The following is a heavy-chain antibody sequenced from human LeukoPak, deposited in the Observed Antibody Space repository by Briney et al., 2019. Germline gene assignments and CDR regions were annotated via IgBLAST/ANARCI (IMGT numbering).Heavy chain of an antibody. V-gene: IGHV3-49*04. CDR2: IRSKAYGGTT. D-gene: IGHD4-17*01. J-gene: IGHJ4*02. Sequence: GGSLRLSCTASGCTFGDYAMSWVRQAPGKGLEWVGFIRSKAYGGTTEYAASVKGRFTISRDDSKSIAYLQMTSLKTEDTAVYYCTPIDYGDYIGVSGYWGQGTLVTVSS. CDR1: GCTFGDYA. CDR3: TPIDYGDYIGVSGY.